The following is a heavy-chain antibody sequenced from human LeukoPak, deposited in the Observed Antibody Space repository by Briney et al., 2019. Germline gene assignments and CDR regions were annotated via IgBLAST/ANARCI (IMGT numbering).Heavy chain of an antibody. D-gene: IGHD1-1*01. J-gene: IGHJ4*02. CDR1: GYTFTGYY. CDR3: ARDRRGTVPFDY. Sequence: ASVKVSCKASGYTFTGYYMHWVRQAPGQGLEWMGWINPNSGRTNYAQKFQGRVTMTRDTSISTAYMELSRLRSDDTAVYYCARDRRGTVPFDYWGQGTLVTVSS. CDR2: INPNSGRT. V-gene: IGHV1-2*02.